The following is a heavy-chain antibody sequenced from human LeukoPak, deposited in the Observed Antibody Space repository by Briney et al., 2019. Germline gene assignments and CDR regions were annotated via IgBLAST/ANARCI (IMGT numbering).Heavy chain of an antibody. CDR2: ISNIRNTI. CDR1: GFTFSSYS. D-gene: IGHD2-2*01. Sequence: GGSLRLSCAASGFTFSSYSMNCVRQAPGKGLEGGSYISNIRNTIYYTDFVKRRFTISRHNAKNSLYLQMNSLRAEDTAVYYWARAPGGCSSTSCYLGPREPDYWGQGTLVTVSS. CDR3: ARAPGGCSSTSCYLGPREPDY. V-gene: IGHV3-48*01. J-gene: IGHJ4*02.